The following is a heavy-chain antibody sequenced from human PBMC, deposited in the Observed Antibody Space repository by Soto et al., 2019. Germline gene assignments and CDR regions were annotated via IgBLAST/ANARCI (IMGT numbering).Heavy chain of an antibody. J-gene: IGHJ4*02. Sequence: ASVKVSCKASGYTFTSYGISWVRQAPGQGLEWMGWISANNGNTNYAQKLQGRVTMTTETSTSTAYMELRSLTSDDTAVYYCARGLYSSSSSQFDYWGQGTLVTVSS. CDR1: GYTFTSYG. CDR2: ISANNGNT. CDR3: ARGLYSSSSSQFDY. V-gene: IGHV1-18*01. D-gene: IGHD6-6*01.